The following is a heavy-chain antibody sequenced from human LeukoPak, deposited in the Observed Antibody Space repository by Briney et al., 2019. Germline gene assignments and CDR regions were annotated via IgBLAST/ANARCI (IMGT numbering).Heavy chain of an antibody. Sequence: PGGSLRLSCAAPGFTFSSYAMSWVRQAPGKGLEWVSAITGSGSNTYYADSVKGRFTISRDNAKNSLYLQMNSLRAEDTAVYYCALASSSTSCYDYWGQGTLVTVSS. J-gene: IGHJ4*02. CDR3: ALASSSTSCYDY. D-gene: IGHD2-2*01. CDR2: ITGSGSNT. CDR1: GFTFSSYA. V-gene: IGHV3-23*01.